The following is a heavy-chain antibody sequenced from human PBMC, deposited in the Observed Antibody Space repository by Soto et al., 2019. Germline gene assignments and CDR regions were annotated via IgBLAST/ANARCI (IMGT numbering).Heavy chain of an antibody. Sequence: GGSLRLSCAASGFTFSDHYMDWVRQSPGKGLEWVGRIRNRANSHTTVYAASVKGRFTISRDDSKNSVFLEMNSLKTEDTAVVYCAKWERIVGVIWDYWGQETLVTVSS. CDR1: GFTFSDHY. V-gene: IGHV3-72*01. CDR2: IRNRANSHTT. D-gene: IGHD1-26*01. CDR3: AKWERIVGVIWDY. J-gene: IGHJ4*02.